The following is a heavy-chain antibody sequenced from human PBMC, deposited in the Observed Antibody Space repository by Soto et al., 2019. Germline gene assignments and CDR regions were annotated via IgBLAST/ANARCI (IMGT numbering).Heavy chain of an antibody. J-gene: IGHJ6*02. V-gene: IGHV1-69*01. CDR2: ILPIFGTT. CDR3: AGSSGLYYNAMDV. D-gene: IGHD6-19*01. CDR1: GGTFTSYV. Sequence: QVQLVQSGAEVKKPGSSVKVSCKASGGTFTSYVFSWVRQAPGLGLELMGGILPIFGTTSYAQKFQGRITITADPPTSTAYMELSSLSSEDTAVYYCAGSSGLYYNAMDVWGQGTTVTVSS.